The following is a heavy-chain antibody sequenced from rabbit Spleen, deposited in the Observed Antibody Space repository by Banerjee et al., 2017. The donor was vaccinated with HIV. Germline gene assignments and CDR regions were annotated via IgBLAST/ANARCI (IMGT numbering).Heavy chain of an antibody. Sequence: QQQLEESGGGLVKPGGTLTLTYKASGFDLSGYYYMCWVRQAGKGLELIACIYSGGVSTWYATWAKGRFIMSRTSSTTVTLQMTSLTAADTATYICARDLVTVIGWNFNLWGPGTLVTVS. CDR1: GFDLSGYYY. CDR2: IYSGGVST. V-gene: IGHV1S43*01. CDR3: ARDLVTVIGWNFNL. J-gene: IGHJ4*01. D-gene: IGHD5-1*01.